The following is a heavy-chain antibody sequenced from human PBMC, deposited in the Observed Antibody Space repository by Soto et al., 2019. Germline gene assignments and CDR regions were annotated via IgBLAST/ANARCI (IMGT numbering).Heavy chain of an antibody. Sequence: QVQLVQSGAEVKRPGASVKVSCKASGYTFTTFFIHWVRQAAGQGLEWMAVINPSDGTTTYAQKFQGRVTMTRDTSTSTVYMDLGSLTSEDTAVYFCTRDLGGSYFDYWGQGTQVTVSS. CDR1: GYTFTTFF. V-gene: IGHV1-46*01. CDR3: TRDLGGSYFDY. J-gene: IGHJ4*02. D-gene: IGHD1-26*01. CDR2: INPSDGTT.